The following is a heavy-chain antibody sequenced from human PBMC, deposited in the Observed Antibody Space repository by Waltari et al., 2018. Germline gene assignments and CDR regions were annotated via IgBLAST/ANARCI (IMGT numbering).Heavy chain of an antibody. Sequence: QLQLQESGPGLVKPSETLSLTCTVSGGSIRRSSYYWGWIRQPPGKGLEWIGSIYYSGSTYYNPSLKSRVTISVDTSKNQFSLKLSSVTAADTAVYYCAREISPPAPHCDYWGQGTLVTVSS. CDR3: AREISPPAPHCDY. CDR1: GGSIRRSSYY. V-gene: IGHV4-39*07. J-gene: IGHJ4*02. CDR2: IYYSGST.